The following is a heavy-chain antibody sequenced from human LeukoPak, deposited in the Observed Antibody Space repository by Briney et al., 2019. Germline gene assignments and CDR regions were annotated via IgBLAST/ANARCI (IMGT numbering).Heavy chain of an antibody. D-gene: IGHD2-2*01. CDR2: IYTGGST. CDR3: ARDQASSSSSPY. Sequence: QPGGSLRLSCAASGFTFSSYSMNWVRQAPGKGLEWVSSIYTGGSTYYADAVKGRFTISRDNSKNTVNLQMNSLRAEDTAVYYCARDQASSSSSPYWGQGTLVTVSS. V-gene: IGHV3-66*01. J-gene: IGHJ4*02. CDR1: GFTFSSYS.